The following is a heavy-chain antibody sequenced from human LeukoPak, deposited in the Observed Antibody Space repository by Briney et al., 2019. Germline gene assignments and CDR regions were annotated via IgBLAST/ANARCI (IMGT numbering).Heavy chain of an antibody. Sequence: SETLSLTCTVSGYSISSGYYWGWIRQPPRKGLEWIGSIYHSGSTYYNPSLKSRVTISVDTSKNQFSLKLSSVTAADTAVYYCARDQLRGWTSSQTGRNRTSEQRDYWGQGTLVTVSS. CDR2: IYHSGST. CDR3: ARDQLRGWTSSQTGRNRTSEQRDY. D-gene: IGHD1-14*01. CDR1: GYSISSGYY. J-gene: IGHJ4*02. V-gene: IGHV4-38-2*02.